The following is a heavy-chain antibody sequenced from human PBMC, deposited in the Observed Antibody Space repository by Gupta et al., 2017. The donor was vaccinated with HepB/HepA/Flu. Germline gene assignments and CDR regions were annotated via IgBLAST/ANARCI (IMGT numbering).Heavy chain of an antibody. D-gene: IGHD1-14*01. CDR3: ANILSGNYDN. J-gene: IGHJ4*02. CDR1: GFPFSSCA. CDR2: ISYDGSKQ. V-gene: IGHV3-30*18. Sequence: QVQVVESGGGVVQPGRSLRLSCAASGFPFSSCAMHWVRQAPGKGLEGVADISYDGSKQHYADSVKGRFTISRDNSKNTLYLQMNSLRPEDTAVYYCANILSGNYDNWGQGTLVTVSS.